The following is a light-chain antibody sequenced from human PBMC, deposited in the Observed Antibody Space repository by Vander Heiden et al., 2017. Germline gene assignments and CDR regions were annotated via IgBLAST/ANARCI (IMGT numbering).Light chain of an antibody. J-gene: IGLJ2*01. CDR3: SSYTSSSPHVV. Sequence: QSALTQPASASWSPGQSITISCTGTSRDVGAYNYVSWYQQHPCKAPKLMIYDVSNRPSGVSNRFSGSKSGNTASLTISGLQAEDEADYYCSSYTSSSPHVVFGGGTKLTVL. CDR2: DVS. V-gene: IGLV2-14*03. CDR1: SRDVGAYNY.